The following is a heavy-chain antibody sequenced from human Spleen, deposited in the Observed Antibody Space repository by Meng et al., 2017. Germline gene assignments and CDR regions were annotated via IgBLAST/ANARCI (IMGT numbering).Heavy chain of an antibody. V-gene: IGHV3-48*03. J-gene: IGHJ4*02. Sequence: GGSLRLSCEASGFTLSNYEMNWVRQAPGKGLERVSYIRSSGGIIDYADSVKGRFTISRDNAKNSLYLQMNSLGAEDTAVYYCARGGDYAWGSYRYYFDYWGQGTLVTVSS. D-gene: IGHD3-16*02. CDR1: GFTLSNYE. CDR2: IRSSGGII. CDR3: ARGGDYAWGSYRYYFDY.